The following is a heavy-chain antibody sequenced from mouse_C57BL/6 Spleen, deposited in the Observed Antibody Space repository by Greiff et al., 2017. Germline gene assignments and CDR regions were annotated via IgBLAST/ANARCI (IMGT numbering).Heavy chain of an antibody. Sequence: EVKLMESGGDLVKPGGSLKLSCAASGFTFSSYGMSWVRQTPDKRLEWVATISSGGSYTYYPDSVKGRFTISRDNAKNTLYLQMSSLKSDDTAMYYCARHLYYFDYWGQGTTLTVSS. CDR2: ISSGGSYT. J-gene: IGHJ2*01. CDR3: ARHLYYFDY. V-gene: IGHV5-6*01. CDR1: GFTFSSYG.